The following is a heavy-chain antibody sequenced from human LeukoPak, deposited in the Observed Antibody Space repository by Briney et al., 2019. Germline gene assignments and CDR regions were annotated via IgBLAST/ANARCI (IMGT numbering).Heavy chain of an antibody. D-gene: IGHD3-22*01. Sequence: GGSLRLSCAASGFTFSSYSMNWVRQAPGKGLEWVSSISSSSSYIYYADSVKGRFTISRNNAKNSLYLQMNSLRAEDTAVYYCARHVVAVGFDYWGQGTLVTVSS. CDR3: ARHVVAVGFDY. J-gene: IGHJ4*02. CDR1: GFTFSSYS. CDR2: ISSSSSYI. V-gene: IGHV3-21*01.